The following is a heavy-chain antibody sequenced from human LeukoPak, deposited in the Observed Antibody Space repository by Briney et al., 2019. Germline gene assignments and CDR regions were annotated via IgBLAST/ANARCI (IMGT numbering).Heavy chain of an antibody. V-gene: IGHV1-2*02. CDR1: GYTFTGYY. CDR2: INPNSGGT. Sequence: ASVKVSCKASGYTFTGYYMHWVRQAPGQGLEWMGWINPNSGGTNYAQKFQGRVTMTRDTSISTAYMELSSLRSEDTAVYYCARGRRPDKVRGVIIGWFDPWGQGTLVTVSS. J-gene: IGHJ5*02. CDR3: ARGRRPDKVRGVIIGWFDP. D-gene: IGHD3-10*01.